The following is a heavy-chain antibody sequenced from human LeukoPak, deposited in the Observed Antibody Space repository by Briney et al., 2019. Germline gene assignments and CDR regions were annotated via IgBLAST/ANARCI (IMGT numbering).Heavy chain of an antibody. V-gene: IGHV4-34*01. D-gene: IGHD2-15*01. CDR3: ARTSVVGDYYFDY. Sequence: PSETLSLTCAVYGGSFSGYYWSWIRQPPGKGLEWIGEINHSGSTNYNPSLKSRVTMSVDTSKNQFSLKLSSVTAADTAVYYCARTSVVGDYYFDYWGQGTLVTVSS. J-gene: IGHJ4*02. CDR2: INHSGST. CDR1: GGSFSGYY.